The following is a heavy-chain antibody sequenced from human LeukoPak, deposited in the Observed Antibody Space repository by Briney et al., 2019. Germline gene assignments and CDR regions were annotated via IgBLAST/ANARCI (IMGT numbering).Heavy chain of an antibody. CDR3: ARGYCTSSSCYNDY. CDR2: MSFDVNNK. J-gene: IGHJ4*02. CDR1: GFTFSSYA. Sequence: GGSPRLSCATSGFTFSSYAFHWVRQAPGKGLEWVATMSFDVNNKYYADSVRGRFTISRDNSKNTLYLQMNSLRAEDTAVYSCARGYCTSSSCYNDYWGQGTLVTVSP. V-gene: IGHV3-30*04. D-gene: IGHD2-2*02.